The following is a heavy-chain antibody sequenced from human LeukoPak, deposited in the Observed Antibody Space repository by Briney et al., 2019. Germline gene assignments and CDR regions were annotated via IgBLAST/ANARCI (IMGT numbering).Heavy chain of an antibody. V-gene: IGHV4-34*01. D-gene: IGHD3-10*01. CDR3: ARDCYYGSGSCFDY. CDR1: GGSFSGYY. Sequence: SETLSLTCAVYGGSFSGYYWSWIRQPPGKGLEWIGEINHSGSTNYNPSLKSRVTISVDTSKNQFSLKLSSVTAADTAVYYCARDCYYGSGSCFDYWGQGTLVTVSS. J-gene: IGHJ4*02. CDR2: INHSGST.